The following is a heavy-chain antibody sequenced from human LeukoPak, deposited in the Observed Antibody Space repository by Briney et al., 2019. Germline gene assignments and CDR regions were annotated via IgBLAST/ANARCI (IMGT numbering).Heavy chain of an antibody. CDR3: ATGFSATSHGGY. CDR1: GFTFSSAW. D-gene: IGHD1-26*01. V-gene: IGHV3-15*01. CDR2: IKQISNGGTT. Sequence: GGSLRLSCAASGFTFSSAWMTWVRQTPGKGLEWVGRIKQISNGGTTDYAAPVKDRFTISRDDSINTLYLQMNSLKTEDTAVYYCATGFSATSHGGYWGQGTLVTVSS. J-gene: IGHJ4*02.